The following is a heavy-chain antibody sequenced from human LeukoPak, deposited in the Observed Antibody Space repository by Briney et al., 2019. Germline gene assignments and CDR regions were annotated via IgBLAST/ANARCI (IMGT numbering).Heavy chain of an antibody. CDR2: IMTISGTA. CDR3: AGAAGSGYSTRYDAFDI. D-gene: IGHD3-22*01. CDR1: GGTFTSYD. Sequence: ASVKVSCKASGGTFTSYDISWVRQAPGQGLEWMGGIMTISGTANYAQKFQGRVTITADKPTNTVYMELSSLRSEDTAVYYCAGAAGSGYSTRYDAFDIWGQGTMVTVSS. V-gene: IGHV1-69*06. J-gene: IGHJ3*02.